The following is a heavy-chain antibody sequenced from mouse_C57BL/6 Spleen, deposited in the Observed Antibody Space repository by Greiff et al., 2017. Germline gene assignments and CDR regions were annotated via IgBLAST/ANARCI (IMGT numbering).Heavy chain of an antibody. CDR3: ARRTAQATGY. Sequence: VQLQQPGAELVKPGASVKLSCKASGYTFTSYWMQWVKQRPGQGLEWIGEIDPSDSYTNYNQKFKGKATLTVDTSSSTAYMQLSSLTSEDSAVYYCARRTAQATGYWGQGTTLTVSS. CDR2: IDPSDSYT. V-gene: IGHV1-50*01. D-gene: IGHD3-2*02. J-gene: IGHJ2*01. CDR1: GYTFTSYW.